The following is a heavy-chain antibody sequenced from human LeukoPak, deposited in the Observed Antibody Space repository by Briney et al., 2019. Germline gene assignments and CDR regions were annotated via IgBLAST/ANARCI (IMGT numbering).Heavy chain of an antibody. D-gene: IGHD5-12*01. CDR2: INHSGST. Sequence: SETLSLTCAVYGGSFSGYYWSWIRQPPGKGLEWIGEINHSGSTNYNPSLKSRVTISVDTSKNQFSLKLSSVTAADTAVYYCARRKYSGYSVGAERGYYYYMDVWGKGTTVTISS. V-gene: IGHV4-34*01. J-gene: IGHJ6*03. CDR1: GGSFSGYY. CDR3: ARRKYSGYSVGAERGYYYYMDV.